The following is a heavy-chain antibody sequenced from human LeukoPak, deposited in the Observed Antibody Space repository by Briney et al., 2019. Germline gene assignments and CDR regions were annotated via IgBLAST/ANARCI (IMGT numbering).Heavy chain of an antibody. CDR1: GYTFTSYG. J-gene: IGHJ4*02. CDR3: ARPYYYDSSGYYYYYFDY. V-gene: IGHV1-69*13. CDR2: IIPIFGTA. D-gene: IGHD3-22*01. Sequence: SVKVSCKASGYTFTSYGISWVRQAPGQGLEWMGGIIPIFGTANYAQKFQGRVTITADESTSTAYMELSSLRSEDTAVYYCARPYYYDSSGYYYYYFDYWGQGTLVTVSS.